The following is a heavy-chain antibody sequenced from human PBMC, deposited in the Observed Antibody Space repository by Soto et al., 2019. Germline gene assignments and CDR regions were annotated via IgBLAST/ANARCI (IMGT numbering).Heavy chain of an antibody. V-gene: IGHV5-51*01. CDR3: ARIRGLYSSYVFDT. CDR2: IYPHDSDT. J-gene: IGHJ3*02. CDR1: GYSFTTSW. Sequence: GESLKISCKDFGYSFTTSWIAWVRQVPGKGLGCMGIIYPHDSDTRYSPSFQGQVTISADKSINTAYLQWSSVKASDTAMYYCARIRGLYSSYVFDTCGQGTKVTV. D-gene: IGHD3-22*01.